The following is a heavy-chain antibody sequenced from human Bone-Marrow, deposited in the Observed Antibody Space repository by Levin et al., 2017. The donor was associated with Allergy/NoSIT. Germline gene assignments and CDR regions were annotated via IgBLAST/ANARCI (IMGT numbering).Heavy chain of an antibody. CDR2: IYPTDSES. D-gene: IGHD6-6*01. J-gene: IGHJ3*02. Sequence: GESLKISCKGSGYVFHSFWIGWMLQVPGKGLEWMGIIYPTDSESIYSPSFQGQVTMSIDWTIATAYLEWSSLRASDTAMYYCATQLLPDNEAFDIWGQGTMVTVSS. CDR3: ATQLLPDNEAFDI. V-gene: IGHV5-51*01. CDR1: GYVFHSFW.